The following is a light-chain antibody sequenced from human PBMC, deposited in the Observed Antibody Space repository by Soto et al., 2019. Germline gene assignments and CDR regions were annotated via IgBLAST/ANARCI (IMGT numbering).Light chain of an antibody. J-gene: IGLJ1*01. V-gene: IGLV2-14*01. CDR3: SSSTISSTLV. CDR2: EVS. Sequence: QSVLTQSASVSGSPGQSITISCTGSSSDVGGHKFVSWYQHHPGKAPKLMLYEVSNRPSGVSNRFSGSKSGNTASLTISGLQAEEEADYYCSSSTISSTLVFGTGTKLTVL. CDR1: SSDVGGHKF.